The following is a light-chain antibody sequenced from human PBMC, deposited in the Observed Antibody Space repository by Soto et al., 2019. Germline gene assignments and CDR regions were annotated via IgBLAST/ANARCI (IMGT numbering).Light chain of an antibody. CDR1: QDISHY. V-gene: IGKV1-27*01. Sequence: DIQMTQSPSSLSAAVGDRVTIACRASQDISHYLAWYQQKPGRAPKLLIFAASTLQSGVPSRFSGSGSGTEFTLTIRSLQPEDVATYYCQKYDSAPAWTFGQGTKVEIK. CDR3: QKYDSAPAWT. CDR2: AAS. J-gene: IGKJ1*01.